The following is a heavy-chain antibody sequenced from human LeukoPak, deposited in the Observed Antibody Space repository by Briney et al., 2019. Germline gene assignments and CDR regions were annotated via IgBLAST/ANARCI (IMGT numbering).Heavy chain of an antibody. Sequence: ASVKVSCKASGYTFTGYYMHWVRQAPGQGLEWMGRINPNSGGTNYAQQFQGRVTITRDTSISTAYMELSRLRSDDTAVYYCASIGGIAAAGGDYWGQGTLVTVSS. D-gene: IGHD6-13*01. V-gene: IGHV1-2*06. CDR1: GYTFTGYY. J-gene: IGHJ4*02. CDR2: INPNSGGT. CDR3: ASIGGIAAAGGDY.